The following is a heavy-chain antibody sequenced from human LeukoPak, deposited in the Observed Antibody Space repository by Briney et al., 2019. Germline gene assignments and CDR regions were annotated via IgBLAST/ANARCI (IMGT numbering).Heavy chain of an antibody. V-gene: IGHV3-48*03. D-gene: IGHD4-23*01. CDR1: GFTFSSYE. J-gene: IGHJ4*02. CDR2: ISSSGSTI. CDR3: ARDRSYGGNSVPY. Sequence: GGSLRLSCAASGFTFSSYEMNWVRQAPGKGLEWVSYISSSGSTIYYADSVKGRFTISRDNAKNSLYLQMNSLRAEDTAVYYCARDRSYGGNSVPYWGQGTLVTVSS.